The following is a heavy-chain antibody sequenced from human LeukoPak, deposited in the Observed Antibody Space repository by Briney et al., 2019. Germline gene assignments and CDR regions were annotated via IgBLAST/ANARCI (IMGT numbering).Heavy chain of an antibody. Sequence: ASVKVSCKASGGTFSSYAISWVRQAPGQGLEWMGWINPNSGGTNYAQKFQGRVTMTRDTSISTAYMELSRLRSDDTAVYYCAREGSPPYDYVWGSYRQLNPFDPWGQGTLVTVSS. V-gene: IGHV1-2*02. J-gene: IGHJ5*02. CDR3: AREGSPPYDYVWGSYRQLNPFDP. CDR2: INPNSGGT. D-gene: IGHD3-16*02. CDR1: GGTFSSYA.